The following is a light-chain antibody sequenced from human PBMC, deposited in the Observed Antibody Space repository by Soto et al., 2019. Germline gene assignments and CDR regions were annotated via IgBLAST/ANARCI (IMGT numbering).Light chain of an antibody. CDR2: NNN. CDR3: AAWDDSLRDYV. CDR1: SSNIGSYY. J-gene: IGLJ1*01. Sequence: QSVLSQPPSASGTPGQRVTISCSGSSSNIGSYYVHWYQQLSGTAPKLLIYNNNLRPSGVPDRLSGSKSGTSASLAISGLRSEDEADYYCAAWDDSLRDYVFGPGTKLTVL. V-gene: IGLV1-47*02.